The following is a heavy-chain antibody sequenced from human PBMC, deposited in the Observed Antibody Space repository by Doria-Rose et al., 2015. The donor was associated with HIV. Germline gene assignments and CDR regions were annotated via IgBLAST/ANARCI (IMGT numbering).Heavy chain of an antibody. CDR1: GGSISHYY. CDR3: ARVLSGTYDY. CDR2: IFYTGST. Sequence: QVQLQESGPGLVKPSETLSLTCSVSGGSISHYYWSWIRQPPGKGLEYIGDIFYTGSTNYIPSLKSRVSISIDTSKNKFSLRLSSVTAADTAVYYCARVLSGTYDYWGQGTLVTVSS. D-gene: IGHD6-25*01. V-gene: IGHV4-59*01. J-gene: IGHJ4*02.